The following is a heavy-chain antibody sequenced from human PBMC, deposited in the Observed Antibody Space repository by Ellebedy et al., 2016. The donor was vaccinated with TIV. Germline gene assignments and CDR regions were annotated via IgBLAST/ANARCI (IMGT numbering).Heavy chain of an antibody. D-gene: IGHD3-10*01. CDR2: ISSSSSYI. J-gene: IGHJ4*02. CDR3: ARDRYGSGSYYDFGN. Sequence: GESLKISCAASGFTFSSYSMNWVRQAPGKGLEWVSSISSSSSYIYYADSVKGRFTISRDNAKNSLYLQMNSLRAEDTAVYYCARDRYGSGSYYDFGNWGQGTLVTVSS. V-gene: IGHV3-21*01. CDR1: GFTFSSYS.